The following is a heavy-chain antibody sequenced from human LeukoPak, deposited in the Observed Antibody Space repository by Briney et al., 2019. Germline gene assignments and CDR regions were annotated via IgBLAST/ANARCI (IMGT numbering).Heavy chain of an antibody. D-gene: IGHD6-19*01. J-gene: IGHJ4*02. CDR2: IKQDGSEK. V-gene: IGHV3-7*01. CDR1: GFTFDDYG. Sequence: GGSLRLSCAASGFTFDDYGMSWVRQAPGKGLEWVANIKQDGSEKYYVDSVKGRFTISRDNAKNSLYLQMNSLRAEDTAVYYCARDLWGSGWYMTADYWGQGTLVTVSS. CDR3: ARDLWGSGWYMTADY.